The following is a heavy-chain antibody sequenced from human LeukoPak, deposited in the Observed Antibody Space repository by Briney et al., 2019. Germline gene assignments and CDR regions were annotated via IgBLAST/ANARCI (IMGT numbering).Heavy chain of an antibody. CDR1: GGSISISNW. Sequence: SETLSLTCAVSGGSISISNWWSWVRQPPGRGLEWIGEIYHSGSTNYNPSLKSRITISVDKSKNQFSLKLSSVTAADTAVYYCASKSYSGSYTFDYWGQGTLVTASS. CDR2: IYHSGST. D-gene: IGHD1-26*01. J-gene: IGHJ4*02. CDR3: ASKSYSGSYTFDY. V-gene: IGHV4-4*02.